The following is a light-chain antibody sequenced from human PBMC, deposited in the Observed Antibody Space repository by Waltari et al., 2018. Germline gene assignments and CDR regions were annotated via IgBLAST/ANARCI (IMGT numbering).Light chain of an antibody. V-gene: IGLV2-14*03. CDR2: DVS. CDR1: SSDVGGYNY. CDR3: SSYTSSSTYV. J-gene: IGLJ1*01. Sequence: QSALTQPASVSGSPGQSITIPCTGTSSDVGGYNYVTWYQQHPGKVPKLMIYDVSNRPSGVSNRFSGSKSGSTASLTISGLQAEDEADYYCSSYTSSSTYVFGTGTKVTVL.